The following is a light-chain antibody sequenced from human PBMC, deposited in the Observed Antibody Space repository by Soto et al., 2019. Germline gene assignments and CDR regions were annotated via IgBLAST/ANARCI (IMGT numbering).Light chain of an antibody. V-gene: IGKV1-5*03. CDR2: KAS. Sequence: DIQMTQSPSTLSASVGDRVTLTCRASQSISSWLAWYQQKPGKAPKLLIYKASTLQSGVPSRFSGSGSGTEFTLTISSLQPDDFATYYCQQYSTWLTFGGGTKVDIK. J-gene: IGKJ4*01. CDR1: QSISSW. CDR3: QQYSTWLT.